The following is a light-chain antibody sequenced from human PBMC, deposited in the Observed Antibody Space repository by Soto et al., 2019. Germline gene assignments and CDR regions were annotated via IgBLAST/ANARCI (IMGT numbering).Light chain of an antibody. CDR3: QQRSNWLT. V-gene: IGKV3-11*01. CDR2: DAS. Sequence: EIVLTQSPATLSLSPGERATLSCRASQSVSSYLAWYQQKPGQAPRLLIYDASNRATGIPARFSGSGSGAVFPLTSSSLAPEDFAVYSCQQRSNWLTFGGGTKVEIK. CDR1: QSVSSY. J-gene: IGKJ4*01.